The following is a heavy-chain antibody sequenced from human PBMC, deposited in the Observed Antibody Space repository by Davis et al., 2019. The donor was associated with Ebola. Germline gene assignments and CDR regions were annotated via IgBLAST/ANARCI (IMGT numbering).Heavy chain of an antibody. CDR1: EYTLTGFS. J-gene: IGHJ1*01. CDR3: ARSLHCSGGSCYRAEYFQH. D-gene: IGHD2-15*01. CDR2: FDPERREI. V-gene: IGHV1-24*01. Sequence: ASVKVSCKVSEYTLTGFSMHWVRQAPGQGLQWVGGFDPERREIIYARSFQGRVTMTRDTSTSTVYMELSSLRSEDTAVYYCARSLHCSGGSCYRAEYFQHWGQGTLVTVSS.